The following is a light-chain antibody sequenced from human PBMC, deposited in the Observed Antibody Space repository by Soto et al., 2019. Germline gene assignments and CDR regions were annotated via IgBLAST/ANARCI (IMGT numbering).Light chain of an antibody. V-gene: IGKV3-15*01. CDR3: HQYNNWPPGT. CDR1: QRVSSK. J-gene: IGKJ1*01. Sequence: IVMTQSPATLSVSPGERATLSCRASQRVSSKLAWYQHKPGQAHRLLIYGASTMATGIPARFSGSGSGTEFPLTISSLQSEDFAVYYCHQYNNWPPGTFVQGTKVEIK. CDR2: GAS.